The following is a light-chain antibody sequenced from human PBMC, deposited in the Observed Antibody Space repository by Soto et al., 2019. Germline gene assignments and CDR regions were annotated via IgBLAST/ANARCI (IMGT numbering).Light chain of an antibody. CDR1: QSISDS. CDR3: QQYNGYWT. J-gene: IGKJ1*01. CDR2: EAS. V-gene: IGKV1-5*03. Sequence: DLQMTQSPSTLSASVGDRVTITCRASQSISDSLAWYQQKPGKAPKLLIYEASTLKSGVPSRFSGSRSGTEDTHTISSLQPDDFAIDDGQQYNGYWTFGQGTKVEIK.